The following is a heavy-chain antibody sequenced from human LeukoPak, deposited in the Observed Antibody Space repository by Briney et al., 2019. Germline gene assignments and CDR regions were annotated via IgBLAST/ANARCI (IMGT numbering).Heavy chain of an antibody. V-gene: IGHV3-7*01. CDR1: GFTLRNYL. CDR2: IKQDGSEK. Sequence: GGSLRLSCAASGFTLRNYLMNWVRQAPGRGLEWVATIKQDGSEKYYVESVRGRFTISRDNAEHSVYLQMNSLRAEDTAVYYCARDKSESRGWDFDYWGQGSLVTVSS. D-gene: IGHD3-22*01. J-gene: IGHJ4*02. CDR3: ARDKSESRGWDFDY.